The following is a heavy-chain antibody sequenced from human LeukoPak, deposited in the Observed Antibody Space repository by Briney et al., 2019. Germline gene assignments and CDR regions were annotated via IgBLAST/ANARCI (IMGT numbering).Heavy chain of an antibody. CDR2: IYYTGAT. CDR1: GVSITSYY. D-gene: IGHD1-7*01. Sequence: SETLSLTCTVSGVSITSYYWTWIRQPPGKGLEWIGWIYYTGATDYNPSLKSRVAISIDTSKNQFSLKLTSVAAADTAVYYCAREIDWNYEGGFDYWGQGALVTVSS. V-gene: IGHV4-59*01. CDR3: AREIDWNYEGGFDY. J-gene: IGHJ4*02.